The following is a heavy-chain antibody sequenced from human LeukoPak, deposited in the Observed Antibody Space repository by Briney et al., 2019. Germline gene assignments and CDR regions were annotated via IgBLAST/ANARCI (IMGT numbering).Heavy chain of an antibody. Sequence: SETLSLTCTVSGYSINSGYYWAWIRQPPGKGLQWIGSIYHSGSTYYNPSLKSRVTISVDTSKNQFSLKLSSVTAADTAVYYCARRSGGYYGSGSYPNDYWGQGTLVTVSS. CDR2: IYHSGST. J-gene: IGHJ4*02. D-gene: IGHD3-10*01. CDR3: ARRSGGYYGSGSYPNDY. CDR1: GYSINSGYY. V-gene: IGHV4-38-2*02.